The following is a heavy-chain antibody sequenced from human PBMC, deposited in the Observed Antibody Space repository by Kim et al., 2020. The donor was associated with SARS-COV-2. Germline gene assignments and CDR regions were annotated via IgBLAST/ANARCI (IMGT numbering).Heavy chain of an antibody. J-gene: IGHJ4*02. CDR2: IYSDGSGT. D-gene: IGHD3-22*01. CDR3: ARRAVDSSGTYYFDY. Sequence: GGSLRLSCAASGFTFSSYWMHWVRQAPGKGLVWVSRIYSDGSGTSYADSVKGRFTISRDNAKNTLYLQMNSLRAEDTALYYCARRAVDSSGTYYFDYWGQGTLGTVSS. CDR1: GFTFSSYW. V-gene: IGHV3-74*01.